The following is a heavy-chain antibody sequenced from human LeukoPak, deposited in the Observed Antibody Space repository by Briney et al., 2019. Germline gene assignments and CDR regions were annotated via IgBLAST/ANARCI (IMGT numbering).Heavy chain of an antibody. CDR1: GFNLSSYS. D-gene: IGHD3-10*01. Sequence: GGSLRLSCAASGFNLSSYSMTWVRQAPGKGLEWVSSINSGSDYILYADSVKGRFTISRDNAKNSLYLQMSSLRAEDTAVYYCARDQFGKGNWFDPWGQGTLVTVSS. CDR2: INSGSDYI. V-gene: IGHV3-21*01. CDR3: ARDQFGKGNWFDP. J-gene: IGHJ5*02.